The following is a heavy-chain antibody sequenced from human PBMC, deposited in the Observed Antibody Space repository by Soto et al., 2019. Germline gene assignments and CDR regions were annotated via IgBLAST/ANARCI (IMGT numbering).Heavy chain of an antibody. J-gene: IGHJ5*02. CDR3: ARVAYCGGDCYRGFDP. CDR1: GGSISSGGYS. V-gene: IGHV4-30-2*01. Sequence: QLQLQESGSGLVKPSQTLSLTCAVSGGSISSGGYSWSWIRQPPGKGLEWIGYIHHSGSTYYNPSLKSRVTISVDRSKNQFSLKLSSVTAADTAVYYCARVAYCGGDCYRGFDPWGQGTLVTVSS. D-gene: IGHD2-21*02. CDR2: IHHSGST.